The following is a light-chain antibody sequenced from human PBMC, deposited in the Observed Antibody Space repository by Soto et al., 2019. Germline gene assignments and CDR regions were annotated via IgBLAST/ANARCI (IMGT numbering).Light chain of an antibody. CDR2: KXS. CDR3: QQYKTDSQT. Sequence: IHMTQSPSSLPASFGDRVTLSXRASQYICLFLNWYQQKPGXAPKXXXDKXSTLERGGPSRLSGSGSETEFTLTIGSLQPEYFATYFCQQYKTDSQTFGQGTKVDIK. J-gene: IGKJ1*01. CDR1: QYICLF. V-gene: IGKV1-5*03.